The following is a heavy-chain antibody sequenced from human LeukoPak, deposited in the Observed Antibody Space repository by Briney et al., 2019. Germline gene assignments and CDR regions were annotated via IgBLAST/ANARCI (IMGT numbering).Heavy chain of an antibody. Sequence: GASVKVSCKVSGYTLTELSMHWVRQAPGKGLEWMGGFDPEDGETIYAQKFQGRVTMTEDTSTDTAYMELSSLRSEDAAVYYCATWADFWSGYYMAFDYWGQGTLVTVSS. CDR3: ATWADFWSGYYMAFDY. V-gene: IGHV1-24*01. CDR1: GYTLTELS. CDR2: FDPEDGET. D-gene: IGHD3-3*01. J-gene: IGHJ4*02.